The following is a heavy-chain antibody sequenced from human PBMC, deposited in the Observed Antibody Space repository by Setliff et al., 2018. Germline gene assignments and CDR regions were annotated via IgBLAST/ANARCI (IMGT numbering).Heavy chain of an antibody. Sequence: PSETLSLTCAVSGGSISSSNWWSWVRQPPGKGLEWIGEIYHSGSTNYNPSLKSRVTISVDKSKNQFSLKLSSVTAADTAVYYCARDLTYYDFWSGYYSPRAFDIWGQGTMGTVSS. CDR1: GGSISSSNW. D-gene: IGHD3-3*01. V-gene: IGHV4-4*02. CDR3: ARDLTYYDFWSGYYSPRAFDI. CDR2: IYHSGST. J-gene: IGHJ3*02.